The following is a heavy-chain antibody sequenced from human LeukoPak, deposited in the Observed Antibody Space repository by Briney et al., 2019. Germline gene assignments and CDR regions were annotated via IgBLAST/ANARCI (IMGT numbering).Heavy chain of an antibody. CDR3: ARVPGYTRSWYFFDY. D-gene: IGHD6-13*01. Sequence: GGSLRLSCAXSGFTFSSXXXXXXXXAXXXXXXXXXXXXYDGRXXYYADSVXXXXXXXXKXSKNTLYLQKKRLRAEDTAVYYCARVPGYTRSWYFFDYWGQGTLVTVSS. V-gene: IGHV3-33*08. CDR1: GFTFSSXX. CDR2: XXYDGRXX. J-gene: IGHJ4*02.